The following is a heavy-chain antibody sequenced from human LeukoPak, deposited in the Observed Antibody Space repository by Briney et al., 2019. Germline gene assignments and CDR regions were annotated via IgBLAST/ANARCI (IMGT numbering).Heavy chain of an antibody. J-gene: IGHJ4*02. CDR2: ISAYNGNT. CDR3: ARSSGIAAAGRFDY. Sequence: ASVKVSCKTSGYTFTDHYFHWLRQAPGQGLEWMGWISAYNGNTNYAQKLQGRVTMTTDTSTSTAYMELRSLRSDDTAVYYCARSSGIAAAGRFDYWGQGTLVTVSS. V-gene: IGHV1-18*01. D-gene: IGHD6-13*01. CDR1: GYTFTDHY.